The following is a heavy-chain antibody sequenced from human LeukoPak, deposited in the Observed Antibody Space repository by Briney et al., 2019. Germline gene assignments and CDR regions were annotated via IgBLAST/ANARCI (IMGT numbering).Heavy chain of an antibody. D-gene: IGHD3-22*01. CDR2: ISAYNGNT. CDR3: ARGDFNYYDSSGYYYLYY. V-gene: IGHV1-18*01. CDR1: GYTFTSYG. J-gene: IGHJ4*02. Sequence: ASVKVSCKASGYTFTSYGISWVRQAPGQGLEWMGWISAYNGNTNYAQKLPGRVTMTTDTSTSTAYMELRSLRSDDTAVYYCARGDFNYYDSSGYYYLYYWGQGTLVTVSS.